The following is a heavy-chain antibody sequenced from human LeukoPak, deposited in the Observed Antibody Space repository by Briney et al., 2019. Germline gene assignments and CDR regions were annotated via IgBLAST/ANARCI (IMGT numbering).Heavy chain of an antibody. CDR3: AGTYYYGSEDAFDI. CDR1: GDSISSFY. D-gene: IGHD3-10*01. CDR2: IYTSGST. Sequence: SETLSLTCTVSGDSISSFYWSWIRQPAGKGLEWIGRIYTSGSTNYNPSLKSRVTMSVDTSKNQFSLKLSSVTAADTAVYYCAGTYYYGSEDAFDIWGQGTMVTVSS. J-gene: IGHJ3*02. V-gene: IGHV4-4*07.